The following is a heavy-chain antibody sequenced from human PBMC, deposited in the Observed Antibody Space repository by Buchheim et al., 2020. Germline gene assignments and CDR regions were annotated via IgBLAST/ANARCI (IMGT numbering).Heavy chain of an antibody. CDR1: GGSISSYY. V-gene: IGHV4-59*08. CDR3: ARQGHYGDYDN. CDR2: IHYSGST. J-gene: IGHJ4*02. D-gene: IGHD4-17*01. Sequence: QVQLQESGPGLVKPSETLSLTCTVSGGSISSYYWSWIRQPPGGGLECIAYIHYSGSTNYNPSLKSRITISVDTSKQQFSLKVSSVTAADTAVYYCARQGHYGDYDNWGQGTL.